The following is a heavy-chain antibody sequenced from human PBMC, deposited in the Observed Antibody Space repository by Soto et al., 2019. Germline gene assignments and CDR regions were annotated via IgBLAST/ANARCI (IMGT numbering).Heavy chain of an antibody. CDR2: IGSSTNYI. J-gene: IGHJ4*02. Sequence: PGGSLRLSCAASGFTFSSYSMNWVRQAPGKGLEWVSSIGSSTNYIYYADSVKGRFTISRDNAKNSLYLQMNGLRAEDTAVYYCARFSNHVEFPYYFDYWGQGTLVTVSS. CDR3: ARFSNHVEFPYYFDY. V-gene: IGHV3-21*06. CDR1: GFTFSSYS. D-gene: IGHD4-4*01.